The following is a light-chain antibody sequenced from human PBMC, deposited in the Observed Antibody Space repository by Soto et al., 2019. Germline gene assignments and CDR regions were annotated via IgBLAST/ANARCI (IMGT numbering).Light chain of an antibody. J-gene: IGLJ1*01. CDR1: SSNIGAGYD. Sequence: QSVLTQPPSVSGAPGQRVTISCTGSSSNIGAGYDVHWYQQVPGTAPKLLIYGNNNRPSGVPDRFSGSKSGTSASLAITGLQAEDEADYYCQSYDSSLSDDVFGTGTKLTVL. CDR3: QSYDSSLSDDV. V-gene: IGLV1-40*01. CDR2: GNN.